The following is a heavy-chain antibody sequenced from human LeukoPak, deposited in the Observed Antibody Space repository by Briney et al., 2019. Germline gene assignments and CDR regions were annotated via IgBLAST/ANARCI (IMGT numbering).Heavy chain of an antibody. Sequence: GGSLRLSCAASGFTFSRHGMHWVRQAPGKGLEWVALIWYDGSDKYYADSVKGRFTISRDNSKNTLYLQMNSLRAEGTAVYYCARDRRIAARFNAFDIWGQGTMVTVSS. CDR3: ARDRRIAARFNAFDI. D-gene: IGHD6-6*01. V-gene: IGHV3-33*01. CDR2: IWYDGSDK. CDR1: GFTFSRHG. J-gene: IGHJ3*02.